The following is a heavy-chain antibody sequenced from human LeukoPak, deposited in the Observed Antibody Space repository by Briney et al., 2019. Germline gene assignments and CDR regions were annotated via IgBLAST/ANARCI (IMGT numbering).Heavy chain of an antibody. D-gene: IGHD6-13*01. J-gene: IGHJ5*02. CDR3: ARGKYSSSGALDP. CDR1: GGSFSGYY. Sequence: PSETLSLTCAVYGGSFSGYYWSWIRQPPGKGLEWIGEINHSGSTNYNPSLKSRVTKSVDTSKNQFSLKLSSVTAADTAVYYCARGKYSSSGALDPWGQGTLVTVSS. CDR2: INHSGST. V-gene: IGHV4-34*01.